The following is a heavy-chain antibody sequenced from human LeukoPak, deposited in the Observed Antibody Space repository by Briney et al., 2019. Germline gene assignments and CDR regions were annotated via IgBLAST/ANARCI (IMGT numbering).Heavy chain of an antibody. J-gene: IGHJ2*01. V-gene: IGHV3-53*01. CDR3: AREDHKGANWYFDL. CDR2: IYSDGTI. Sequence: PGGSLRLSCAASGFTVTNNYMSWVRQAPGKGLEWVSIIYSDGTIYYAGSVKGRFTISRDSSKNTVFLQMNSLRAEDTAVYYCAREDHKGANWYFDLWGRGTLVTVSS. D-gene: IGHD3-16*01. CDR1: GFTVTNNY.